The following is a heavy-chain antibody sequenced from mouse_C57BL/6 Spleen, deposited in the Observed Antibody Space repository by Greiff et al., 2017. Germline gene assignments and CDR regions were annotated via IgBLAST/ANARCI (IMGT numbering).Heavy chain of an antibody. CDR2: IYPGSGST. CDR3: ARRGDYDGTGYAMDY. V-gene: IGHV1-55*01. J-gene: IGHJ4*01. Sequence: VQLQQPGAELVKPGASVKMSCKASGYTFTSYWITWVKQRPGQGLEWIGDIYPGSGSTNYNEKFKSKATLTVDTSSSTAYMQLSSLTSEDSAVYYCARRGDYDGTGYAMDYWGQGTSVTVSS. CDR1: GYTFTSYW. D-gene: IGHD2-4*01.